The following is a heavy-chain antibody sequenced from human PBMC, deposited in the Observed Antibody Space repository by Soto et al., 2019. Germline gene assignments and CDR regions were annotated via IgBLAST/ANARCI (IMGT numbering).Heavy chain of an antibody. D-gene: IGHD3-16*02. CDR2: ISSSSSTI. CDR1: GFTFSSYS. CDR3: ASTGGLISLKN. V-gene: IGHV3-48*01. Sequence: PGGSLRLSCAASGFTFSSYSMNWVRQAPGKGLEWVSYISSSSSTIYYADSVKGRFTISRDNAKNSLYLQMNSLRAEDTAVYYWASTGGLISLKNWGQGTLVTVS. J-gene: IGHJ4*02.